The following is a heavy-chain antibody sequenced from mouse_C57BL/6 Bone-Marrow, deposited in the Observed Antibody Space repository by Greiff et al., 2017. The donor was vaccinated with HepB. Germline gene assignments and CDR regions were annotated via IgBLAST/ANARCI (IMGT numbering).Heavy chain of an antibody. Sequence: VQLQQSGAELVRPGASVKLSCTASGFNITDDYMHWVKQRPEQGLEWIGWIDPENGDTEYASKFQGKATITADTSSNTAYLQLSSLTSEDTAVYYCTKDSNYSYYYAMDYWGRGTAVTVTS. CDR1: GFNITDDY. D-gene: IGHD2-5*01. J-gene: IGHJ4*01. V-gene: IGHV14-4*01. CDR3: TKDSNYSYYYAMDY. CDR2: IDPENGDT.